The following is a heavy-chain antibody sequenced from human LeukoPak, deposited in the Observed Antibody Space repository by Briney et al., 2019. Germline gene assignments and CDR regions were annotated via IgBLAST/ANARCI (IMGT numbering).Heavy chain of an antibody. CDR3: ARSPPPPKLRLGEFRCPFDY. D-gene: IGHD3-16*01. CDR1: GGSISSGDYY. J-gene: IGHJ4*02. CDR2: IYYSGST. V-gene: IGHV4-30-4*01. Sequence: PSQTLSLTCTVSGGSISSGDYYWSWIRQPPGKGLEWIGYIYYSGSTNYNPSLKSRVTISVDTSKNQFSLKLSSVTAADTAVYYCARSPPPPKLRLGEFRCPFDYWGQGTLVTVSS.